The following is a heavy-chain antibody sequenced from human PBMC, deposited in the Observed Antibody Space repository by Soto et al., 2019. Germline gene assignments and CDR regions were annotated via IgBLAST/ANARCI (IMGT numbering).Heavy chain of an antibody. CDR3: SISNSYGRGDF. V-gene: IGHV1-69*01. Sequence: QVQLVQSGAEVKKPGSSVRVSCKASGGTLNSYTISWVRQAPGQGLEWMGGIIPVFGTTDYAQKFQGRVPTTADQSTGTAYLDLFSLSSEDTAIYYCSISNSYGRGDFWGQGTLVTVSS. D-gene: IGHD4-17*01. J-gene: IGHJ4*02. CDR2: IIPVFGTT. CDR1: GGTLNSYT.